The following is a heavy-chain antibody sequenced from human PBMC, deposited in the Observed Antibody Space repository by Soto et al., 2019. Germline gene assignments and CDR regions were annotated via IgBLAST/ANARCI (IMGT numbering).Heavy chain of an antibody. CDR2: LSYDGHNE. D-gene: IGHD4-17*01. V-gene: IGHV3-30*03. CDR3: ARDDDYEANGLDY. CDR1: GVAFSTYG. Sequence: QVQLVESGGAVVQPGTSLRLSCAASGVAFSTYGVHWVRQAPGKGLEWVAILSYDGHNEYYTDSVKGRFTISRDNSKNTLYLQMDNLGVDDTAMYYCARDDDYEANGLDYWGQGTLVTVSS. J-gene: IGHJ4*02.